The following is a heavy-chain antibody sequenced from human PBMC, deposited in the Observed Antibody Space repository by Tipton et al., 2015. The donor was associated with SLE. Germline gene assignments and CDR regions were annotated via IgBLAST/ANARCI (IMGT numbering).Heavy chain of an antibody. J-gene: IGHJ2*01. D-gene: IGHD3-22*01. Sequence: TLSLTCTVSGGSISSGDYYWSWIRQHPGKGLEWIGYIYYNGNTYYNPSLKSRLTISIDTSKNQFSLKLSSATAADTAIYYCARGFSSGYWYFDLWGRGTLVTVSS. CDR3: ARGFSSGYWYFDL. CDR2: IYYNGNT. V-gene: IGHV4-31*03. CDR1: GGSISSGDYY.